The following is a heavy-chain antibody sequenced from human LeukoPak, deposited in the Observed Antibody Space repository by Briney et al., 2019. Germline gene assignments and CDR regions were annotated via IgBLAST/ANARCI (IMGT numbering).Heavy chain of an antibody. J-gene: IGHJ4*02. CDR2: ISSSSSYI. CDR1: GFTFSSYS. Sequence: GGSLRLSCAASGFTFSSYSMNWVRQAPGKGLEWVSSISSSSSYIYYADSVKGRFTISRDNAKNSLYLQMDSLRAEDTAVYYCARDFGLRLGELSSHLDYWGQGTLVTVSS. CDR3: ARDFGLRLGELSSHLDY. V-gene: IGHV3-21*01. D-gene: IGHD3-16*02.